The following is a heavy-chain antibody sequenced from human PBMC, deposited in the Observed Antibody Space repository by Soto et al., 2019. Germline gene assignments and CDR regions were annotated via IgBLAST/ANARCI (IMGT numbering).Heavy chain of an antibody. CDR1: GGSISSYY. CDR3: ARYSSSWLYCSDY. CDR2: IYYSGSA. J-gene: IGHJ4*02. V-gene: IGHV4-59*01. D-gene: IGHD6-13*01. Sequence: ASETLSLTCTVSGGSISSYYWSWIRQPPGKGLEWIGYIYYSGSANYNPSLKSRVTISVDTSKNQFSLKLSSVTAADTAVYYCARYSSSWLYCSDYWGQGTLVTVSS.